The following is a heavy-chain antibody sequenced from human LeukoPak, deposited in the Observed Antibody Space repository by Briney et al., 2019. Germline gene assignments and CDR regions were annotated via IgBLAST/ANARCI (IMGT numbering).Heavy chain of an antibody. J-gene: IGHJ6*02. CDR3: ARVGVVRGVIIKRPEYGMDV. Sequence: GGSLRLSCAASGFTFSDYYMSWICQAPGKGLEWVSYISSSGSTIYYADSVKGRFTISRDNAKNSLYLQMNSLRAEDTAVYYCARVGVVRGVIIKRPEYGMDVWGQGTTVTVSS. V-gene: IGHV3-11*01. CDR2: ISSSGSTI. CDR1: GFTFSDYY. D-gene: IGHD3-10*01.